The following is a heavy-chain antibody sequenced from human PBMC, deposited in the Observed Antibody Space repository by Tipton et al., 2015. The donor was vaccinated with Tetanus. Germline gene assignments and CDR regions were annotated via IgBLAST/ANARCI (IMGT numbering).Heavy chain of an antibody. J-gene: IGHJ4*02. CDR2: IYYTALT. V-gene: IGHV4-31*03. CDR1: GASINAGGYL. CDR3: ARGLPRVRWYFDY. Sequence: TLSLTCNVSGASINAGGYLWTWVRQHSGKGLEWIGNIYYTALTSYTPSLSGRVTISVDTSKNQFSLSLTSVTAADTAVYYCARGLPRVRWYFDYWGRGMQVPVSP. D-gene: IGHD4-23*01.